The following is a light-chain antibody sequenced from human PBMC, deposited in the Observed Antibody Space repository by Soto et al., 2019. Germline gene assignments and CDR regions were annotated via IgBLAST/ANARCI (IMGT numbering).Light chain of an antibody. CDR2: LGS. V-gene: IGKV2-28*01. CDR3: MQVLQIPVT. Sequence: DIVVTQSPLSLPVTPGEPASISCRSSQSLLHSDGYNYLDWYLQKPGQSPQLLIQLGSMRASGVPDRFSGSVSGTDFTLKISRVEAEDVGVYYCMQVLQIPVTFGPGTKV. J-gene: IGKJ4*01. CDR1: QSLLHSDGYNY.